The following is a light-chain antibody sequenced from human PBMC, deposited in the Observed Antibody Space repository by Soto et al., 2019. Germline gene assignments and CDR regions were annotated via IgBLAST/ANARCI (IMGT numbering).Light chain of an antibody. CDR2: AAS. J-gene: IGKJ3*01. V-gene: IGKV1-27*01. CDR3: QKYSSVPV. CDR1: QGIRNF. Sequence: DIQMTQSPTSLSASVGDRVIITCRASQGIRNFVAWYQQKPGKPPKLLIYAASTLQSGVPSRFSGSGSGTDFTLTINSLQPEDVATYSCQKYSSVPVFGPGTKVEI.